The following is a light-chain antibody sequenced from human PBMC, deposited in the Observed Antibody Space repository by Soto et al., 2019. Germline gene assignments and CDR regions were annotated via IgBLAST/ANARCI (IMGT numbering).Light chain of an antibody. CDR3: VAWDDSLNGHV. Sequence: QAVVTQPPSASGTPGQRVTISCSGGSSNMGTNTVSWYQQVPGTAPKVLIYVNDQRPSGVPGRFSGSNSGTSASLAISGLQPEDEDDYYCVAWDDSLNGHVFGTGTKLTVL. CDR1: SSNMGTNT. J-gene: IGLJ1*01. CDR2: VND. V-gene: IGLV1-44*01.